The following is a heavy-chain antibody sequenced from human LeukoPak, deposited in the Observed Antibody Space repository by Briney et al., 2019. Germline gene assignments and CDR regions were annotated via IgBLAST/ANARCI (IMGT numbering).Heavy chain of an antibody. CDR3: ARGRGYCSSTSCHASYYYGMDV. CDR2: INPNSGNT. V-gene: IGHV1-8*02. CDR1: GYTFTGYY. D-gene: IGHD2-2*01. J-gene: IGHJ6*02. Sequence: ASVKVSCKASGYTFTGYYMHWVRQAPGQGLEWMGWINPNSGNTGYAQKFQGRVTMTRNTSISTAYMELSSLRSEDTAVYYCARGRGYCSSTSCHASYYYGMDVWGQGTTVTVSS.